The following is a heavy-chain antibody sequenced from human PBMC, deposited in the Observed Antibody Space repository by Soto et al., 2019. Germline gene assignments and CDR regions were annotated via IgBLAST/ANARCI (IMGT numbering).Heavy chain of an antibody. J-gene: IGHJ3*02. CDR2: IWYDGSNK. Sequence: LSLTCAASGFTFSSYGMHWVRPAPGKGLEWVAVIWYDGSNKYYADSVKGRFTISRDNSKNTLYLQMNSLRAEDTAVYYCARDFAAAGGAFDIWGQGTMVTVSS. CDR1: GFTFSSYG. CDR3: ARDFAAAGGAFDI. V-gene: IGHV3-33*01. D-gene: IGHD3-10*01.